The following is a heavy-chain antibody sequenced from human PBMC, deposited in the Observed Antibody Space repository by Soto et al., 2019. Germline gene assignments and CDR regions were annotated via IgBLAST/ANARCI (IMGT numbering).Heavy chain of an antibody. CDR3: ASEAYSSSWSESYY. D-gene: IGHD6-13*01. J-gene: IGHJ4*02. CDR1: GYSFTSYW. Sequence: PGESLKISCKGSGYSFTSYWISWVRQMPGKGLEWMGRIDPSDSYTNYSPSFQGHVTISADKSISTAYLQWSSLKASDTAMYYCASEAYSSSWSESYYWGQGTLVTVSS. V-gene: IGHV5-10-1*01. CDR2: IDPSDSYT.